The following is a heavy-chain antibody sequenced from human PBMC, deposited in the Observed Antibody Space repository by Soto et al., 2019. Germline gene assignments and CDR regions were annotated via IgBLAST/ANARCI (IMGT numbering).Heavy chain of an antibody. D-gene: IGHD3-22*01. CDR1: GGSISSYY. J-gene: IGHJ4*02. V-gene: IGHV4-59*01. Sequence: ASETLSLTCTVSGGSISSYYWSWIRQPPGKGLEWIGYIYYSGSTNYNPSLKSRVTISVDTSKNQFFLKLSSVTAADTAVYYCARGYDISGYYYFDYWGQGTLVTAPQ. CDR3: ARGYDISGYYYFDY. CDR2: IYYSGST.